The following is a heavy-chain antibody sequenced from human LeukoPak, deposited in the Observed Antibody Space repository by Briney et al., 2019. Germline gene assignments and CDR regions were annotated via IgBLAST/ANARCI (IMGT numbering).Heavy chain of an antibody. CDR3: ATHYYGSGSSYYYYYYMDV. J-gene: IGHJ6*03. D-gene: IGHD3-10*01. CDR1: GYTFTGYY. CDR2: INPNSGGT. Sequence: GASVKVSCKASGYTFTGYYMHWVRQAPGQGLEWMGWINPNSGGTNYAQKFQGRVTMTRDTSISTAYMELSRLRSDDTAVYYCATHYYGSGSSYYYYYYMDVWGKGTTVTVSS. V-gene: IGHV1-2*02.